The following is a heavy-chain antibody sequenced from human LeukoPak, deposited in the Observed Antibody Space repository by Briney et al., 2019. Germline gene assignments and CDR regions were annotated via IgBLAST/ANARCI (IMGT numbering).Heavy chain of an antibody. D-gene: IGHD3-3*01. V-gene: IGHV4-39*07. CDR1: GGSISSSNYY. Sequence: SETLSLTCTVSGGSISSSNYYWGWIRQPPGKGLEWIGSIYYSGRTLYNPSLKSRVTISVDTSKNQFSLKLSSVTAADTAVYYCAGSRVVTIPVYYYYMDVWGKGTTVTVSS. CDR3: AGSRVVTIPVYYYYMDV. J-gene: IGHJ6*03. CDR2: IYYSGRT.